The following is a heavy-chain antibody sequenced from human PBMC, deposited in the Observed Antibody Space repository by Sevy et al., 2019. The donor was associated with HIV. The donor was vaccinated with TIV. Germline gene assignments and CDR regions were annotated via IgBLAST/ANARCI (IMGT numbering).Heavy chain of an antibody. J-gene: IGHJ4*02. Sequence: GGSLRLSCAASGFTFSSYAMSWVRQAPGKGLEWVSTFSFGCGKINYADSVKGRFTISRDNSKNTLYLQMNSLRAEDTAVYYCAREGCTKPHDYWGQGTLVTVSS. CDR2: FSFGCGKI. V-gene: IGHV3-23*01. CDR1: GFTFSSYA. D-gene: IGHD2-8*01. CDR3: AREGCTKPHDY.